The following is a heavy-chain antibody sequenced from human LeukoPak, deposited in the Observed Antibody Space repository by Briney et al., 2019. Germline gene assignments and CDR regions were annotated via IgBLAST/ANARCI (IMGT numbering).Heavy chain of an antibody. CDR2: ISDHNGNT. D-gene: IGHD3-22*01. V-gene: IGHV1-18*01. Sequence: ASVEVSCKASGYTFTSFGISWVRQAPGQGLEWMGWISDHNGNTNYAQKFQGRVTMTTDTSTSTAYMELRSLRSDDTAVYYCARDWLFYDSRGYYFDYWGQGTLVTASS. CDR3: ARDWLFYDSRGYYFDY. CDR1: GYTFTSFG. J-gene: IGHJ4*02.